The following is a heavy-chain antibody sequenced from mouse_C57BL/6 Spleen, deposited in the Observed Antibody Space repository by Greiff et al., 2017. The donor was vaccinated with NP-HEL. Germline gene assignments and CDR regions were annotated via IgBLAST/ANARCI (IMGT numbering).Heavy chain of an antibody. CDR2: IDPNSGGT. CDR1: GYTFTSYW. J-gene: IGHJ2*01. V-gene: IGHV1-72*01. D-gene: IGHD2-3*01. CDR3: ARDGKLYYFDY. Sequence: QVHVKQPGAELVKPGASVKLSCKASGYTFTSYWMHWVKQRPGRGLEWIGRIDPNSGGTKYNEKFKSKATLTVDKPSSTAYMQRSSLTSEDSAVYYCARDGKLYYFDYWGQGTTLTVSS.